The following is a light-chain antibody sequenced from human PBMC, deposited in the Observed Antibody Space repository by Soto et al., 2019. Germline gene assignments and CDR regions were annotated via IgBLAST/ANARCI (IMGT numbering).Light chain of an antibody. CDR3: QEANCFPGT. J-gene: IGKJ1*01. CDR1: QNIGSY. V-gene: IGKV1-12*01. CDR2: AAS. Sequence: DIQMTQSPSSVSASVGDGVTITCRASQNIGSYLAWYQHKVGKAPKLLIYAASRLHSGVPPRFSGSGSGTDFTLTISSLQPEDCASYFCQEANCFPGTFGQGTTVEIK.